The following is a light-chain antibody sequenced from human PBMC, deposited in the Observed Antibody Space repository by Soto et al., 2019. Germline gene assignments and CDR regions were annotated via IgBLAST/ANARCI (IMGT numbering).Light chain of an antibody. V-gene: IGKV3-20*01. CDR3: QQYGSSQYT. CDR2: GAS. J-gene: IGKJ2*01. CDR1: QSVSSSY. Sequence: EIVLTQSPGTLSLSPWERATLSCRASQSVSSSYLAWYRQKPGQAPRPLIYGASIRATGIPDRFSGSGSGTDFTLNISSLEPEDCAVYCCQQYGSSQYTFGQGTKLEI.